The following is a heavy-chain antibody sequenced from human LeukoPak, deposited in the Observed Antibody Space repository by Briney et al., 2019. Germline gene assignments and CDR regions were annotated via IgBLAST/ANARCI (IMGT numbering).Heavy chain of an antibody. D-gene: IGHD4-17*01. J-gene: IGHJ4*02. CDR3: TRDLLGFATTPLSD. V-gene: IGHV1-2*02. CDR2: INPNRGDT. Sequence: ASVRVSCKASGYTLTNYYMHWVRQAPGHGLEWMGWINPNRGDTNYAQKFQGRVTMTRDTSISTAFMELTRLTSDDTAVYYCTRDLLGFATTPLSDWGQGTLVTVSS. CDR1: GYTLTNYY.